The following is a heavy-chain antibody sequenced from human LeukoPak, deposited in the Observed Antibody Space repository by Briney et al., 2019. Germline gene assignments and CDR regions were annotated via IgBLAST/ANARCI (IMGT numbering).Heavy chain of an antibody. CDR3: ARDLASCAGDCYSDGFDY. CDR2: IYHGGST. CDR1: GYSISSGYY. D-gene: IGHD2-21*02. Sequence: SETLSLTCTVSGYSISSGYYWGWIGQSPGKGLEWIGSIYHGGSTYYNPSLRSRVIVSVDTSKNHFSLKMSSVTAADTAGYYCARDLASCAGDCYSDGFDYWGQGALVTVSS. J-gene: IGHJ4*02. V-gene: IGHV4-38-2*02.